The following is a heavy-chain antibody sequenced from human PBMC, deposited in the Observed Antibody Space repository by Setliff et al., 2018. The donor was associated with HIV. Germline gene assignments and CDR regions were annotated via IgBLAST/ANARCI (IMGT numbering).Heavy chain of an antibody. V-gene: IGHV3-73*01. CDR1: GIIFTDAW. Sequence: PGGSLRLSCTTSGIIFTDAWMNWVRQASGKGLEWVGRIRNKFNSLATQYGESLEGRFTISRDDSKNTAYLQMRSLKTDDTAVYFCATNVRVPGSSLDSWGPGSLVTVSS. D-gene: IGHD6-19*01. CDR3: ATNVRVPGSSLDS. J-gene: IGHJ1*01. CDR2: IRNKFNSLAT.